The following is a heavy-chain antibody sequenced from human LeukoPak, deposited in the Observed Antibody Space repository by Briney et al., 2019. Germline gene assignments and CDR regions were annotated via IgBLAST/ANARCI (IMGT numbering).Heavy chain of an antibody. Sequence: GGSLRLSCAASGFTFSSYSMNWVRQAPGKGLKWVSSISSSSSYIYYADSVKGRFTISRDNAKNSLYLQMNSLRAEDTAVYYCARFLWPGGNWFDPWGQGTLVTVSS. CDR3: ARFLWPGGNWFDP. CDR2: ISSSSSYI. CDR1: GFTFSSYS. D-gene: IGHD2/OR15-2a*01. J-gene: IGHJ5*02. V-gene: IGHV3-21*01.